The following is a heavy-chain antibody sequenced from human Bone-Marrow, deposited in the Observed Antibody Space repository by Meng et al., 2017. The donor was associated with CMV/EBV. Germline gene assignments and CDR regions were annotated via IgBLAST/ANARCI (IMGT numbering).Heavy chain of an antibody. V-gene: IGHV4-59*01. CDR3: ARVQTERGRGSNWFDP. CDR2: IYYSGST. Sequence: SETLSLTCTVSGGSISSYYWSWIRQPPGKGLEWIGYIYYSGSTNYNPSLKSRVTISVDTSKNQFSLKLSSVTAADTAVYYCARVQTERGRGSNWFDPWGQGTLVTASS. CDR1: GGSISSYY. D-gene: IGHD3-16*01. J-gene: IGHJ5*02.